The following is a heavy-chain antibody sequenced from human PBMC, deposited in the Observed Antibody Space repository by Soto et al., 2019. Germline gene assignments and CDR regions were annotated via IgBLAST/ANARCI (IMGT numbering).Heavy chain of an antibody. Sequence: QVQLIQSGAELKRPGSSVKVSCKASGDTFSSYSITWLRHAPGQRLEWMGFIIPIFAKPTYAQKFQGRVALTADDSTITVYMELTSLTSEDTALYYCARGPGTGNSFYIWGQGTPLSVSS. CDR1: GDTFSSYS. J-gene: IGHJ3*02. V-gene: IGHV1-69*01. CDR2: IIPIFAKP. CDR3: ARGPGTGNSFYI. D-gene: IGHD7-27*01.